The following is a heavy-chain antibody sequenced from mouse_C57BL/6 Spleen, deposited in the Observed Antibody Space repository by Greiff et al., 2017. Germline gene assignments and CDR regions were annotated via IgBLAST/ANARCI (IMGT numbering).Heavy chain of an antibody. D-gene: IGHD1-1*01. J-gene: IGHJ2*01. V-gene: IGHV1-62-2*01. CDR3: ARHESEGYYYYGSLDY. Sequence: QVQLKESGAELVKPGASVKLSCKASGYTFTEYTIHWVKQRSGQGLEWIGWFYPGSGSIKYNEKFKDKATLTADKSSSTVYMELSRLTSEDSAVYFCARHESEGYYYYGSLDYWGQGTTLTVSS. CDR2: FYPGSGSI. CDR1: GYTFTEYT.